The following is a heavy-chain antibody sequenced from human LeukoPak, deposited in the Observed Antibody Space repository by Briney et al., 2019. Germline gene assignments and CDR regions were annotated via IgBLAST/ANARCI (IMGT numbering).Heavy chain of an antibody. V-gene: IGHV4-39*01. Sequence: PSETLSLTCTVSGGSINSGSYYWGWIRQPPGKGLEWIGTIHYSGSAYSNPSLNSRVTISVDTSKNQFSLKLSSVTAADTAVYYCARHIGSSAIDYWGQGTLVTVSS. CDR3: ARHIGSSAIDY. D-gene: IGHD5/OR15-5a*01. CDR2: IHYSGSA. CDR1: GGSINSGSYY. J-gene: IGHJ4*02.